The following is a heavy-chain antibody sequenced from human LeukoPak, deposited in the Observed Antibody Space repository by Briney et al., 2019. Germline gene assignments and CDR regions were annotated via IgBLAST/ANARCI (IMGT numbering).Heavy chain of an antibody. D-gene: IGHD2/OR15-2a*01. J-gene: IGHJ4*02. CDR1: GYAFTVRY. CDR3: STEDKYCKTTTCYEY. Sequence: GASVKVSCKASGYAFTVRYMHGVRQVPGQGLEWMGFIKPDSGFTNYAEKFQDRVTMSRDTSITTVYMELSSLGSGDTALYYCSTEDKYCKTTTCYEYWGQGTLVTVSS. V-gene: IGHV1-2*02. CDR2: IKPDSGFT.